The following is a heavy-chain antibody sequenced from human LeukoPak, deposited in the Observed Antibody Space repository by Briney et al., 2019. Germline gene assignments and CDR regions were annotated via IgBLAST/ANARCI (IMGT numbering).Heavy chain of an antibody. J-gene: IGHJ6*02. CDR3: AREPANREDYYYGMDV. V-gene: IGHV3-33*01. CDR1: GSTFSSYG. CDR2: IWYDGSNK. Sequence: GGSLRLSCAASGSTFSSYGMHWVRQAPGKGLEWVAVIWYDGSNKYYADSVKGRFTISRDNSKNTLYLQMNSLRAEDTAVYYCAREPANREDYYYGMDVWGQGTTVTVSS.